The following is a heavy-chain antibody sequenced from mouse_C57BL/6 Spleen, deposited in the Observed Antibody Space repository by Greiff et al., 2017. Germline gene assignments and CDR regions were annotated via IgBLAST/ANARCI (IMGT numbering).Heavy chain of an antibody. J-gene: IGHJ2*01. D-gene: IGHD1-1*01. Sequence: QVQLQQPGTELVKPGATVTLSCKASGYTFTSYWMHWVKQRPGQGLEWIGNIKPSNGGTNYNEKFTSKATLTVDKSSITTYMKLSSLTSEGSEVYYCARARSGYPDYWGQGTTLTVSS. CDR2: IKPSNGGT. CDR1: GYTFTSYW. CDR3: ARARSGYPDY. V-gene: IGHV1-53*01.